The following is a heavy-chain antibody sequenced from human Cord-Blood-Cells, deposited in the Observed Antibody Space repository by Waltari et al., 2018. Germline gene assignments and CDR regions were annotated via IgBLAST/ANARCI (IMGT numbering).Heavy chain of an antibody. D-gene: IGHD3-10*01. V-gene: IGHV4-38-2*01. CDR1: GYSISSGYY. CDR2: IYHSGST. CDR3: ASGPRFGELYYYYYGMDV. J-gene: IGHJ6*02. Sequence: QVQLQESGPGLVKPSETLSLPCAVSGYSISSGYYWGWIRQPPGKGLELIGSIYHSGSTYYNPSLKSRVTISVDTSKNQFSLKLSSVTAADTAVYYCASGPRFGELYYYYYGMDVWGQGTTVTVSS.